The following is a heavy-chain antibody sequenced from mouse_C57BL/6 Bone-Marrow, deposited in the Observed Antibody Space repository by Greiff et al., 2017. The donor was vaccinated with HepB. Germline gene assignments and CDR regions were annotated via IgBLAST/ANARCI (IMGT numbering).Heavy chain of an antibody. J-gene: IGHJ1*03. CDR1: GFNIKDDY. D-gene: IGHD1-1*01. CDR3: TTSHYYGSSYWYFDV. CDR2: IDPENGDT. V-gene: IGHV14-4*01. Sequence: LVESGAELVRPGASVKLSCTASGFNIKDDYMHWVKQRPEQGLEWIGWIDPENGDTEYASKFQGKATITADTSSNTAYLQLSSLTSEDTAVYYCTTSHYYGSSYWYFDVWGTGTTVTVSS.